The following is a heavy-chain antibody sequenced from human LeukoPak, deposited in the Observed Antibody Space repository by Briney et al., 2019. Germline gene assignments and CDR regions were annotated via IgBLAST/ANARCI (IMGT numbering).Heavy chain of an antibody. CDR3: ARQGILTGYYLVDY. CDR2: VYYSGST. Sequence: SETPSLTCTVSGGSISSSSYYWGWIRQPPGKWLEWIGSVYYSGSTYYNPSLKSRVTISVDTSKNQFSLKLSSVTAADTAVYYCARQGILTGYYLVDYWGQGTLVTVSS. CDR1: GGSISSSSYY. J-gene: IGHJ4*02. V-gene: IGHV4-39*01. D-gene: IGHD3-9*01.